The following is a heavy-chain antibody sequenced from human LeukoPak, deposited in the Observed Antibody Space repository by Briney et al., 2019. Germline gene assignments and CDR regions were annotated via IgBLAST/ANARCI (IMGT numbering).Heavy chain of an antibody. D-gene: IGHD4-17*01. CDR1: GYTFTSYG. V-gene: IGHV1-18*01. CDR2: ISAYNGNT. J-gene: IGHJ5*02. Sequence: ASVKVYCKASGYTFTSYGISWVRQAPGQGLEWMGWISAYNGNTNYAQKLQGRVTMTTDTSTSTAYMELRSLRSDDTAVYYCARAPSHDYGDYGWFDPWGQGTLVTVSS. CDR3: ARAPSHDYGDYGWFDP.